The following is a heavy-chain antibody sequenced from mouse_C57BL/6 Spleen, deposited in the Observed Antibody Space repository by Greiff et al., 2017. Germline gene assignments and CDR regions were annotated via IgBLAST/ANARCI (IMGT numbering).Heavy chain of an antibody. Sequence: QVQLQQPGTELVKPGASVKLSCKASGYTFTSYWMHWVKQRPGQGLEWIGNINPSNGGTNYNEKFKSKATLTVDKSSSTAYMQLSSLTSEDSAVHYCAREGPSGTDWYFDVCGTGTTVTVSS. J-gene: IGHJ1*03. CDR1: GYTFTSYW. CDR2: INPSNGGT. V-gene: IGHV1-53*01. CDR3: AREGPSGTDWYFDV. D-gene: IGHD3-1*01.